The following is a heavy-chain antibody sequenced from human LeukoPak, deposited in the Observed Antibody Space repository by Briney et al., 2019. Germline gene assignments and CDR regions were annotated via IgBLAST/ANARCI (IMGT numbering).Heavy chain of an antibody. CDR2: INSDGSSI. D-gene: IGHD7-27*01. CDR3: ASGQTGVDY. J-gene: IGHJ4*02. Sequence: GGSLRLSCAASGFTLSSYWIHWVRQAPGKGLVWVSRINSDGSSIRYADSVKGRFTISRDNAQNTLYLQMNSLRAEDTAVYYCASGQTGVDYWGQGTLVTVSS. CDR1: GFTLSSYW. V-gene: IGHV3-74*01.